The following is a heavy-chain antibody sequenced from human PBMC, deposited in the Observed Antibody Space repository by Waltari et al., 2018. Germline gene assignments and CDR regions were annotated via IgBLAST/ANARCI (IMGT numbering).Heavy chain of an antibody. Sequence: VQLQESGTGLVEPSGTLSLTCSLSGGSFSGYSWSRIRQSPGKGLQWIGYFYYPGVTNYNPSLNSRVTMSIDTSKNQFSLKLRSVTAADTAVYYCASHLCSNVRCYITTYAMDFWGRGTTVTVSS. CDR3: ASHLCSNVRCYITTYAMDF. V-gene: IGHV4-59*08. CDR1: GGSFSGYS. J-gene: IGHJ6*02. CDR2: FYYPGVT. D-gene: IGHD2-8*01.